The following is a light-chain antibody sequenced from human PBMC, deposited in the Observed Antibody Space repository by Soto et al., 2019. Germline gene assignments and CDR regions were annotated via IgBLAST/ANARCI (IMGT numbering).Light chain of an antibody. J-gene: IGKJ1*01. Sequence: EIVLRQSPGTLSLSPGERATLSCRASQSVSSNYLAWYQQKPGQAPRLLIYDASSRATGIPDRFSGSGSGTDFTLTINRLEPEDFAVYYCQHYGSSPTTFGQGTKVEIK. CDR3: QHYGSSPTT. CDR2: DAS. V-gene: IGKV3-20*01. CDR1: QSVSSNY.